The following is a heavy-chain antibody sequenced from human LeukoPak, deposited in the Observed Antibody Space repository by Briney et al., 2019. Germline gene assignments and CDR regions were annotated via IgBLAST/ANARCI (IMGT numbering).Heavy chain of an antibody. Sequence: GGSLRLSCAASGFTFSSYGMHWVRQAPGKGLVWVSRINSDGSTTTYADSVKGRFTISRDNAKNTLYVQMNSLRVEDTAVYYCARGLFGAKDYWGRGILVTVSS. CDR2: INSDGSTT. D-gene: IGHD4/OR15-4a*01. CDR3: ARGLFGAKDY. V-gene: IGHV3-74*03. J-gene: IGHJ4*02. CDR1: GFTFSSYG.